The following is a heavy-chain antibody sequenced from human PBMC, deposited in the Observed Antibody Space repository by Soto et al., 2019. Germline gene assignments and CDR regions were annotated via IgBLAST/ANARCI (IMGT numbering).Heavy chain of an antibody. Sequence: ASVKVSCKASGGTFSSYAISWVRQAPGQGLEWMGGIIPIFGTANYAQKFQGRVTITADESTSTAYMELSSLRSEDTAVYYCARDRGRLGEIPAHSGLHNWFDPWGQGTLVTVSS. D-gene: IGHD4-17*01. J-gene: IGHJ5*02. V-gene: IGHV1-69*13. CDR1: GGTFSSYA. CDR2: IIPIFGTA. CDR3: ARDRGRLGEIPAHSGLHNWFDP.